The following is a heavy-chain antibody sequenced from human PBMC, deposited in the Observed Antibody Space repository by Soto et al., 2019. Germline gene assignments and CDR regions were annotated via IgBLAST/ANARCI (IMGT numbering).Heavy chain of an antibody. J-gene: IGHJ4*02. CDR3: ARSGGGSGWL. CDR2: IYSSGST. D-gene: IGHD6-19*01. Sequence: PSETLSFTCTVSGDSVSTGSKYWSWSRQPPGKPLEWIAYIYSSGSTNYNPSLKSRVTISRDTSKNQFSLKMTSVTAEDTAVYYCARSGGGSGWLGGQGTLVTVSS. CDR1: GDSVSTGSKY. V-gene: IGHV4-61*01.